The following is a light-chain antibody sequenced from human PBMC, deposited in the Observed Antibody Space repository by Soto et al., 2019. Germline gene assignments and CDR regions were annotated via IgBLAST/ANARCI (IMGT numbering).Light chain of an antibody. CDR3: QQCDNWPRA. CDR1: QSVGNN. V-gene: IGKV3-15*01. CDR2: GAS. J-gene: IGKJ1*01. Sequence: EIVMTQSPATLSVSPGERVTLSCRASQSVGNNLAWYEQKPGQPPRLLIHGASTRATGIPARFSGSGSGTEFTLTISSLQSEDFAVYYCQQCDNWPRAFGQGTKVDSK.